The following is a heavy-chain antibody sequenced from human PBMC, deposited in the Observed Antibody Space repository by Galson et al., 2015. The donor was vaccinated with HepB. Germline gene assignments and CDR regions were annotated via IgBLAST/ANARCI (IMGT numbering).Heavy chain of an antibody. CDR2: IYWDDDK. Sequence: PALVKPTQTRTLTCTFSGFSVTSNGVNVGWIRQPPGKALEWLALIYWDDDKRYSPSRKSRLTTTKGPSENQVVLTMTNMDSVDTATYYCAHIRSHHRGSGTRSSYYYEYTDVWGKGITVTVSS. J-gene: IGHJ6*03. CDR1: GFSVTSNGVN. CDR3: AHIRSHHRGSGTRSSYYYEYTDV. D-gene: IGHD3-10*01. V-gene: IGHV2-5*02.